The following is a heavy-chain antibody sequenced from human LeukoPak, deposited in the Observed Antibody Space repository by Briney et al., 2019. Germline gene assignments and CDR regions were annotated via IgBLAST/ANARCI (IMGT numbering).Heavy chain of an antibody. Sequence: SETLSLTCAVSGYSISSGDYWGWIRQPPGEGLEWIGSNYHSGSTYYNPSVKSRVTISVDTSKNQFSLKLSSVTAADTAVYYCARHNDYGDYGDYWGQGTLVTVSS. D-gene: IGHD4-17*01. J-gene: IGHJ4*02. CDR2: NYHSGST. CDR3: ARHNDYGDYGDY. V-gene: IGHV4-38-2*01. CDR1: GYSISSGDY.